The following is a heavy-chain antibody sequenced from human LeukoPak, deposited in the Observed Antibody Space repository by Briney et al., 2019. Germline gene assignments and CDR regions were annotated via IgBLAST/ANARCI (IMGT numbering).Heavy chain of an antibody. V-gene: IGHV3-7*05. CDR3: ARIYDNSGYYDF. CDR2: IKQDGNEI. CDR1: GFTQSNHW. J-gene: IGHJ4*02. D-gene: IGHD3-22*01. Sequence: GGPLRLSCAASGFTQSNHWMSWVPQAPGKGLEWVASIKQDGNEIHYVDSVKGRFTVSRDNARNALYLQMNSLRAEDTAVYYCARIYDNSGYYDFWGQGTLVTVSS.